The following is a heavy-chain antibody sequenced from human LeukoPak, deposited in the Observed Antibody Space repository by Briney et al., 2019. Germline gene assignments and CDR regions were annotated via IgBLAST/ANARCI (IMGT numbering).Heavy chain of an antibody. J-gene: IGHJ4*02. CDR1: GFTFSSYW. CDR2: IKQDGSEK. V-gene: IGHV3-7*01. CDR3: ARTGGITIFGVVIRRYYFDY. D-gene: IGHD3-3*01. Sequence: GSLRLSCAASGFTFSSYWMSWVRQAPGKGLEWVANIKQDGSEKYYVDSVKGRFTISRDNAKNSLYLQMNSLRAEDTAVYYCARTGGITIFGVVIRRYYFDYWGQGTLVTVSS.